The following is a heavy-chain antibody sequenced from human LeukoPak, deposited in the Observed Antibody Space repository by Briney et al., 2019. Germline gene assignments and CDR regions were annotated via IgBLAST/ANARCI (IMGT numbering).Heavy chain of an antibody. Sequence: TRGSLRLSCAASGFTFSNTWMNWVRQAPGKGLEWVGRIQSKTDGGTTEYAAPVKGRFTISRDDSKTTLYMQMNSLKTEDTAVYYCATLTVRGVINIWGQGTLVTVSS. CDR3: ATLTVRGVINI. V-gene: IGHV3-15*01. CDR2: IQSKTDGGTT. CDR1: GFTFSNTW. D-gene: IGHD3-10*01. J-gene: IGHJ4*02.